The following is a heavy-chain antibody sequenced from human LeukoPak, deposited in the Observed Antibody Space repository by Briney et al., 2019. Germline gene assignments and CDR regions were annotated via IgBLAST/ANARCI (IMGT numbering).Heavy chain of an antibody. V-gene: IGHV4-4*07. CDR2: IYSRGTT. D-gene: IGHD5-18*01. CDR3: AREVRHSYGLDAFDI. J-gene: IGHJ3*02. CDR1: GGXISSYY. Sequence: PSETLSLTCTVSGGXISSYYCSWIRQSAGKGLEWIGRIYSRGTTNYNPSLKSRVTMSVDTSKNQFSLKVCSVTAADTAVYYCAREVRHSYGLDAFDIWSQGTMVTVSS.